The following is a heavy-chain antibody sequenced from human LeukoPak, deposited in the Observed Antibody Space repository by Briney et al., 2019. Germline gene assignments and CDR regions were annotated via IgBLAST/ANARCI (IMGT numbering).Heavy chain of an antibody. D-gene: IGHD6-13*01. J-gene: IGHJ4*02. CDR2: ISWNSAIV. V-gene: IGHV3-9*01. CDR1: GFTFDDYA. Sequence: GRSLRLSCAASGFTFDDYAMHWVRQAPGKGLEWVSSISWNSAIVGYVDSVKGRFTISRDNAKNSLYLQMNSLRAEDTALYYCAKDSGYSSSWYDYWGQGTLVTVSS. CDR3: AKDSGYSSSWYDY.